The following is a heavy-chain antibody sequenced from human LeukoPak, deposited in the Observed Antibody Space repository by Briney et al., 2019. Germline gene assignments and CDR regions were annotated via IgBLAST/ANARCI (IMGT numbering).Heavy chain of an antibody. CDR3: ARTGNQLLSGYFDY. J-gene: IGHJ4*02. V-gene: IGHV3-11*03. CDR1: GLTFSDYY. CDR2: ISSSSSYT. Sequence: GGSLRLSCAASGLTFSDYYMSWIRQAPGKGLEWVSYISSSSSYTNYADSVKGRFTISRDNAKNSLYLQMNSLRAEDTAVYYCARTGNQLLSGYFDYWGQGTLVTVSS. D-gene: IGHD2-2*01.